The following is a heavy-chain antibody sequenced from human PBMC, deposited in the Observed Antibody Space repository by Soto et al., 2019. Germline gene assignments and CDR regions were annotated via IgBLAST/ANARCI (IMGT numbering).Heavy chain of an antibody. D-gene: IGHD5-12*01. CDR3: AKCAQIYDPGYYFDF. Sequence: PGGSLRLSCAASGFTFDVYAMHLAWRVQGKGLEWVSSISGNSNSIVYADSVKGRFTISRDNSKNTLSLQMNSLRAEDTAVYYCAKCAQIYDPGYYFDFWGQGTPVTVSS. CDR1: GFTFDVYA. V-gene: IGHV3-9*01. CDR2: ISGNSNSI. J-gene: IGHJ4*02.